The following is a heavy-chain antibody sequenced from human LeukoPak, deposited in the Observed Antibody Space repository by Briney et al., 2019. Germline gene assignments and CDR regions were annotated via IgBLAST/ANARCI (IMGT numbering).Heavy chain of an antibody. V-gene: IGHV3-23*01. Sequence: PGGSLRLSCAASGFTLGSYWMTWVRQAPGKGLQWVSGISGRDDTTYYTDSPEGSTYYTNSAEGRFTISRDNSKNTVYLQIDSLGVEDTAVYYCAKCMSATGVCLNFDSWGQGILVTVSS. CDR2: ISGRDDTTYYTDSPEGST. CDR1: GFTLGSYW. CDR3: AKCMSATGVCLNFDS. J-gene: IGHJ4*02. D-gene: IGHD2-21*02.